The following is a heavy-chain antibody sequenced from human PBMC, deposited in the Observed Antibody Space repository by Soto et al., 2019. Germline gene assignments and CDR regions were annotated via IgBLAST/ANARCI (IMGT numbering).Heavy chain of an antibody. CDR2: IIPIFGTA. CDR3: ARAVGTMIGYYYYGMDV. J-gene: IGHJ6*02. CDR1: GGTFSSYA. Sequence: GASVKVSCKASGGTFSSYAISWVRQAPGQGLEWMGGIIPIFGTANYAQKFQGRVTITADESTSTAYMELSSLRSEDTAVYYCARAVGTMIGYYYYGMDVWGQGTTVTVYS. V-gene: IGHV1-69*13. D-gene: IGHD3-22*01.